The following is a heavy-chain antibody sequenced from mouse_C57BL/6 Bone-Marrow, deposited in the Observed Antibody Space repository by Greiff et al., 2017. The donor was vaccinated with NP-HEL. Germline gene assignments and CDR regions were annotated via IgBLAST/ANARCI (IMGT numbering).Heavy chain of an antibody. Sequence: VQLQQPGAELVKPGASVKLSCKASGYTFTSYWMQWVKQRPGQGLEWIGEIDPSDSYTNYNQKFKGKATLTVDTSSSTAYMQLSSLTSEDSAVYYCAPVYYYGSLYAMDYWGQGTSVTVSS. CDR2: IDPSDSYT. CDR1: GYTFTSYW. V-gene: IGHV1-50*01. J-gene: IGHJ4*01. D-gene: IGHD1-1*01. CDR3: APVYYYGSLYAMDY.